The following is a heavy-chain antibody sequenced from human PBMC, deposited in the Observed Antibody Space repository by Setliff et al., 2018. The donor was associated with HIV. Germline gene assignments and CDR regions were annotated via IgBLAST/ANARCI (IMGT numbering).Heavy chain of an antibody. Sequence: SETLSLTCTVSGDSISTDYWTWIRQPPGKGLEWIGYIYNSASTSYNPSLKSRVTISVDTSKNQFSLKLSSVSAADTAVYYCARHSPSDHWGQGTLVTVSS. J-gene: IGHJ5*02. CDR1: GDSISTDY. CDR2: IYNSAST. CDR3: ARHSPSDH. V-gene: IGHV4-59*08.